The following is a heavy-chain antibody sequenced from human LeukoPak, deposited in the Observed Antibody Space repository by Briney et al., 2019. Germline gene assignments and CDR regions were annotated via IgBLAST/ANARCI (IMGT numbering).Heavy chain of an antibody. D-gene: IGHD5-18*01. J-gene: IGHJ3*02. Sequence: SQTLSLTCAIFGDSISSNSSWNWIRQSPSRGLEWLGRSYYRSKWYNDYVVSVKSRVNINPDTSKNQFSLQLNSVTPEDTAVYYCARGGQGDGYSADEAFDIWGQGTMVTVS. CDR2: SYYRSKWYN. CDR1: GDSISSNSS. V-gene: IGHV6-1*01. CDR3: ARGGQGDGYSADEAFDI.